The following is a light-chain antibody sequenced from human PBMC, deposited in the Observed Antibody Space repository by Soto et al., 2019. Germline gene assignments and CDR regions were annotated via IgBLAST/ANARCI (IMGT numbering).Light chain of an antibody. CDR1: SSNIGSEY. V-gene: IGLV1-47*01. J-gene: IGLJ3*02. CDR3: AARDDSLSGHWV. CDR2: RNN. Sequence: QSALTQPPSASGTPGQRVTISCSGSSSNIGSEYVVWYQHLPGTAPKLLIYRNNQRPSGVPDRFAGSKSGTSASLAISGLRSEDEADYYCAARDDSLSGHWVFGGGTQLTVL.